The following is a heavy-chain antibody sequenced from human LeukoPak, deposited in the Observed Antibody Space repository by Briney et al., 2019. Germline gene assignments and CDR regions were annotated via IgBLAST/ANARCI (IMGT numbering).Heavy chain of an antibody. D-gene: IGHD3-9*01. Sequence: ASVTVSCKASGYMFTDYYLHWVRQAPGQGLEWMGWIKAESGRTHYAQKFQGGVTMTTDTSTSTAYMELRSLRSDDTAVYYCARDYDILTGYMYDSSKGPGNYYDYYMDVWGKGTTVTVS. CDR2: IKAESGRT. CDR3: ARDYDILTGYMYDSSKGPGNYYDYYMDV. CDR1: GYMFTDYY. J-gene: IGHJ6*03. V-gene: IGHV1-2*02.